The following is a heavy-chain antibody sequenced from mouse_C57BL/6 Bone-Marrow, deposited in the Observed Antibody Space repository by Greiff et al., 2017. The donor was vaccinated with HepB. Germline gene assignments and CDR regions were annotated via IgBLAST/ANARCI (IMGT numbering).Heavy chain of an antibody. CDR3: ARRRIGSSYPAWFAY. CDR1: GYTFTSYG. V-gene: IGHV1-81*01. D-gene: IGHD1-1*01. CDR2: IYPRSGNT. J-gene: IGHJ3*01. Sequence: QVQLQQSGAELARPGASVKLSCKASGYTFTSYGISWVKQRTGQGLEWIGEIYPRSGNTYYNEKFKGKATLTADKSSSTAYMELRSLTSEDSAVYFCARRRIGSSYPAWFAYWGQGTLVTVSA.